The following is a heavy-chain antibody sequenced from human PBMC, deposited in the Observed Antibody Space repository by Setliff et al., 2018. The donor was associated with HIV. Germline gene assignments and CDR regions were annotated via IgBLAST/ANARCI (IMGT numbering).Heavy chain of an antibody. CDR3: TRDPMFYNSWSGFTNAFDI. D-gene: IGHD3-3*01. V-gene: IGHV3-49*04. J-gene: IGHJ3*02. CDR1: GFTFGDYA. Sequence: PGGSLRLSCTASGFTFGDYAVSWVRQAPGKGLEWLGFIRTVPYGGTTEYAASVKGRFIISRDDSKSIAYLQLNSLKTEDTAVYFCTRDPMFYNSWSGFTNAFDIWGPGTLVTVSS. CDR2: IRTVPYGGTT.